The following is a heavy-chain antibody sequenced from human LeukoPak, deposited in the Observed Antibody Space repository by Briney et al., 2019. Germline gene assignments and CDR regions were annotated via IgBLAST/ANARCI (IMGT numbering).Heavy chain of an antibody. D-gene: IGHD2-2*01. Sequence: PSETLSLTCTVSGYSISSGYYWGWIRQPPGKGLEWIGSIYHSGSTYYNPSLKSRVTISVDTSKNQFSLKLSSVTAADTAVYYCARSTGQYQLLYYYYMDVWGKGTTVTVSS. J-gene: IGHJ6*03. CDR1: GYSISSGYY. CDR2: IYHSGST. V-gene: IGHV4-38-2*02. CDR3: ARSTGQYQLLYYYYMDV.